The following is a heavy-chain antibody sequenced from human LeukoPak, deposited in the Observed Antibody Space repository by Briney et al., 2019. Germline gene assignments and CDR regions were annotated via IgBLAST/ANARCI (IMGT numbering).Heavy chain of an antibody. CDR3: ARIDDSSGYYYRY. CDR1: GYTFTGYY. V-gene: IGHV1-2*02. D-gene: IGHD3-22*01. J-gene: IGHJ4*02. CDR2: INPNSGGT. Sequence: ASVKVSCKASGYTFTGYYMNWVRQAPGQGLEWMGWINPNSGGTNYAQKFQGRVTMTRDTSISTAYMELSRLRSDDTAVYYCARIDDSSGYYYRYWGQGTLVTASS.